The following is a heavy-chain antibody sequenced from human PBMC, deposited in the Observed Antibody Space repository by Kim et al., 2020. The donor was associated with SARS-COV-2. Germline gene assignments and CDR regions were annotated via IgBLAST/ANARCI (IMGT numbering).Heavy chain of an antibody. CDR2: IFYCGNT. CDR1: SDSFSAYY. V-gene: IGHV4-59*01. Sequence: SETLSLTCTVSSDSFSAYYWSWIRQFPGKGLEWIGYIFYCGNTNYSPSLKSRVTISWDTSRSQFSLDLTSVTEADTSVYYCARSEGRASWHHFDYWGQGILVTVSS. CDR3: ARSEGRASWHHFDY. J-gene: IGHJ5*01.